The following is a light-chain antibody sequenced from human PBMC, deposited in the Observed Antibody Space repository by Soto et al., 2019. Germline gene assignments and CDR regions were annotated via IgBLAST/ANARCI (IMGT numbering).Light chain of an antibody. Sequence: EIVLTQSPGTLSLSPGERATLSCRASQSVSSSFFAWYQLKPGQAPRLLIFDTSTRATGIPDRFSGSGSGRHFTLTSSRLDPEDFAVYFCQQYGSSPYTFGQGTKLEIK. J-gene: IGKJ2*01. CDR1: QSVSSSF. CDR2: DTS. CDR3: QQYGSSPYT. V-gene: IGKV3-20*01.